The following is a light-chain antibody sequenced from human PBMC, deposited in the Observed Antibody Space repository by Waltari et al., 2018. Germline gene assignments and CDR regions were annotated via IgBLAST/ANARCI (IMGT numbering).Light chain of an antibody. V-gene: IGLV2-23*02. CDR2: EIN. Sequence: QSALTQPASVSGSPGQSITISCTGSSSDVGTYKFVSWYQQHPGKAPKLMIYEINQRPSGISNRLSGSKFGNTAVLTISGLQTDDEADYYCCSYVTGDTWVFGGGTRVAVL. CDR3: CSYVTGDTWV. J-gene: IGLJ3*02. CDR1: SSDVGTYKF.